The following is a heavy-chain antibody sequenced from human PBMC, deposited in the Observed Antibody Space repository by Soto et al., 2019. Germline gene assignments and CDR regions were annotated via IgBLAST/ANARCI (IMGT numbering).Heavy chain of an antibody. CDR3: ARRLEATIIDY. Sequence: PSETLSLTCTVSGGSISSSSYYWGWIRQPPGKGLEWIGSIYYSGSTYYNPSLKSRVTISVDTSKNQFSLKLSSVTAADTAVYYCARRLEATIIDYWGQGTLVTVTS. J-gene: IGHJ4*02. D-gene: IGHD5-12*01. V-gene: IGHV4-39*01. CDR1: GGSISSSSYY. CDR2: IYYSGST.